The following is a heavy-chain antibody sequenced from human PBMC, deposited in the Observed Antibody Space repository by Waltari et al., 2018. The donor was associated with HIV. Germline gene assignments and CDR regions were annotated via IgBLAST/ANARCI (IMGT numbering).Heavy chain of an antibody. Sequence: QLQLQESCPGLVKPSETLSLTCTVSGGSISSSSYYWGWIRQPPGKGLEWIGSVYYSGSTYYNPSLKSRVTISVDTSKNQFSLKLSSVTAADTAVYYCARQPWGTMIVVVITPEYYFDYWGQGTLVTVSS. J-gene: IGHJ4*02. D-gene: IGHD3-22*01. CDR2: VYYSGST. CDR3: ARQPWGTMIVVVITPEYYFDY. V-gene: IGHV4-39*01. CDR1: GGSISSSSYY.